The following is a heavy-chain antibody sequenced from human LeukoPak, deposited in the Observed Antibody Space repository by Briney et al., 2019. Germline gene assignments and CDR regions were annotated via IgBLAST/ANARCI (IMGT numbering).Heavy chain of an antibody. CDR2: IGWNSGSI. CDR3: AKALCSSTSCRFDY. D-gene: IGHD2-2*01. J-gene: IGHJ4*02. CDR1: GFTFDDYA. Sequence: GRSLRLSCAASGFTFDDYAMHWVRQAPGKGLEWVSGIGWNSGSIGYADSVKGRFTISRDNAKNSLYLQMNSLRAEDTALYYCAKALCSSTSCRFDYWGQGTLVTVSS. V-gene: IGHV3-9*01.